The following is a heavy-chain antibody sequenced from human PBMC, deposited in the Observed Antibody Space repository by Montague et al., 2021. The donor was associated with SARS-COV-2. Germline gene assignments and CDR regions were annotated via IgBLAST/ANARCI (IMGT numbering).Heavy chain of an antibody. CDR2: IFYTGST. CDR3: ARQAAGSYSYYGVDV. V-gene: IGHV4-59*12. D-gene: IGHD6-13*01. CDR1: GDSINTYY. J-gene: IGHJ6*02. Sequence: SETLSLTCTVSGDSINTYYWNWIRQPPGKGLEWLGSIFYTGSTNYNPSPKSRVTISLDTSKNQFFLKVTSVTAADTAVYYCARQAAGSYSYYGVDVWGQGTTVTVSS.